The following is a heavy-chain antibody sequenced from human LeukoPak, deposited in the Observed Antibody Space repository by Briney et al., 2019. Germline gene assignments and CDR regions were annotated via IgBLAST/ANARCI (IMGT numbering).Heavy chain of an antibody. J-gene: IGHJ4*02. CDR1: GFTFSTNG. Sequence: GGSLRLSCAASGFTFSTNGMHWVRQAPGKGPEWVAFITNDGRHLNYADSVRGRFSISRDNPKSTLYLQMDSLRADDTGFYYCAGDIWNNGNYYFDYWGQGTLVTVSS. CDR3: AGDIWNNGNYYFDY. D-gene: IGHD1-26*01. CDR2: ITNDGRHL. V-gene: IGHV3-30*02.